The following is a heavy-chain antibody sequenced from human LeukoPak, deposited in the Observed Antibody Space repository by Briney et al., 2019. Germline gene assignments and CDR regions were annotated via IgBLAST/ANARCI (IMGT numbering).Heavy chain of an antibody. CDR2: IRYDGSNK. D-gene: IGHD3-22*01. V-gene: IGHV3-30*02. CDR3: ARDLSFSGYHFY. Sequence: GGSLRLSCAASGFTFSSYGMHWVRQAPGKGLEWVAFIRYDGSNKYYADSVKGRFTISRDNSKNTLYLQMNSLRAEDTAVYYCARDLSFSGYHFYWGQGTLVTVSS. CDR1: GFTFSSYG. J-gene: IGHJ4*02.